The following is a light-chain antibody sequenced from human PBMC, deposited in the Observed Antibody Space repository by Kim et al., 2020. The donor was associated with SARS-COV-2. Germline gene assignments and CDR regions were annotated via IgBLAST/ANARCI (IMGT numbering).Light chain of an antibody. CDR2: GKN. CDR1: SLRSYY. CDR3: NSRDSSGNHLYV. J-gene: IGLJ1*01. V-gene: IGLV3-19*01. Sequence: LGQTVRITCQGDSLRSYYESWYQQKPGQAPVLVIYGKNNRPSGIPDRFSGSSSGNTASLTITGAQAEDEADYYCNSRDSSGNHLYVFGTGTKVTVL.